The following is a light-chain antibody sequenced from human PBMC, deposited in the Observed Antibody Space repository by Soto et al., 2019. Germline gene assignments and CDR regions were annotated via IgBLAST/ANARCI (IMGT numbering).Light chain of an antibody. J-gene: IGKJ4*01. CDR2: DVS. V-gene: IGKV3-11*01. CDR1: QSVGKY. Sequence: EIVLTQSPATLSLSPGERATLSCRASQSVGKYLAWYQQRPGQAPRLLMFDVSYRATGTPARFSGSGSGTGFHPTISNLEPEDFAGYYRQQRTNRQLPFGGGTRVEIK. CDR3: QQRTNRQLP.